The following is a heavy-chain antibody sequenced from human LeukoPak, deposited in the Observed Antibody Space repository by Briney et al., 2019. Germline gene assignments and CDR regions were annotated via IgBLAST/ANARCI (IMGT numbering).Heavy chain of an antibody. J-gene: IGHJ4*02. CDR2: ISGSGGST. D-gene: IGHD3-10*01. V-gene: IGHV3-23*01. Sequence: GGSLRLSCAASGFTFSSYAMSWVRQAPGKGLEWVSAISGSGGSTYYADSVKGRFTISRENSKNRLYLQMTSLRAEDTAVYYCAKAAGDYYGSGSYLAYWGQGTLVTVSS. CDR3: AKAAGDYYGSGSYLAY. CDR1: GFTFSSYA.